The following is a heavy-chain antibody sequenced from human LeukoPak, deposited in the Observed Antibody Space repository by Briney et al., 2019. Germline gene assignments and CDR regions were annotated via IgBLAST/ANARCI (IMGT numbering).Heavy chain of an antibody. CDR2: MNPNSGNT. D-gene: IGHD1-7*01. CDR3: ARSYNWNYVPYYYYYMDV. J-gene: IGHJ6*03. CDR1: GYTFTSYD. V-gene: IGHV1-8*01. Sequence: ASVKVSCKASGYTFTSYDINWVRQATGQGLEWMGWMNPNSGNTGYAQKFQGRVTMTRNTSISTAYMELSSLRSEDTAVYYCARSYNWNYVPYYYYYMDVRGKGTTVTVSS.